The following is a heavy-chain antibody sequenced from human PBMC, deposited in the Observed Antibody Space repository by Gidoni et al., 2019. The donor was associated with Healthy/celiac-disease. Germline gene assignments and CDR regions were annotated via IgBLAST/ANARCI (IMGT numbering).Heavy chain of an antibody. J-gene: IGHJ5*02. V-gene: IGHV4-39*07. CDR1: GGSISSSSYY. Sequence: QLQLQESGPGLVKPSETLSLPCTVSGGSISSSSYYWGWIRQPPGQGLEWIGSIYYSGSTYYNPSLKSRGTISVDTSKNQFSLKLSSVTAADTAVYYCARDGDTVAASHWFDPWGQGTLVTVSS. CDR3: ARDGDTVAASHWFDP. CDR2: IYYSGST. D-gene: IGHD2-15*01.